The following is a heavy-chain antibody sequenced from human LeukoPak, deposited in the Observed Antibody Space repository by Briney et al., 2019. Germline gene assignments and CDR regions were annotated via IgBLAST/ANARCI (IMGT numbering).Heavy chain of an antibody. J-gene: IGHJ4*02. V-gene: IGHV6-1*01. Sequence: SQTLSLTCAISGDSVSSNSAAWNWIRQSPSRGLEWLGRTYYRSKWYNDYALSVKSRITINPDTSKNQFSLQLNSVTPEDTAVYYCAKGIIVVVITGDYFDYWGQGTLVTVSS. CDR2: TYYRSKWYN. D-gene: IGHD3-22*01. CDR3: AKGIIVVVITGDYFDY. CDR1: GDSVSSNSAA.